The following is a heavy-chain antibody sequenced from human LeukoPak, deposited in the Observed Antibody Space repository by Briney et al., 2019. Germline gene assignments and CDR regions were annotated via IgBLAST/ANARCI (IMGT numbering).Heavy chain of an antibody. Sequence: SETLSLTCAVYGGSFSGYYWSWIRQPPGKGLEWIGEINHSGSANYNPSLKSRVTISVDTSKNQFSLKLNSVTAADTAIYFCARQVGRGTQIYYMDVWGKGTTVSVSS. V-gene: IGHV4-34*01. CDR2: INHSGSA. CDR1: GGSFSGYY. J-gene: IGHJ6*03. D-gene: IGHD3-16*01. CDR3: ARQVGRGTQIYYMDV.